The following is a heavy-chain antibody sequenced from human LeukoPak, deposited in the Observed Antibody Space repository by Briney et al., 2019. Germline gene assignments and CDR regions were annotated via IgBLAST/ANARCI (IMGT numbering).Heavy chain of an antibody. V-gene: IGHV3-21*01. Sequence: PGGSLRLSCAASGFTFSSCSMNWVRQAPGKGLEWVSSISSSSSYIYYADSVKGRFTISRDNAKNSLYLQMNSLRAEDTAVYYCARDSSGYLALDYWGQGTLVTVSS. J-gene: IGHJ4*02. CDR1: GFTFSSCS. D-gene: IGHD3-22*01. CDR2: ISSSSSYI. CDR3: ARDSSGYLALDY.